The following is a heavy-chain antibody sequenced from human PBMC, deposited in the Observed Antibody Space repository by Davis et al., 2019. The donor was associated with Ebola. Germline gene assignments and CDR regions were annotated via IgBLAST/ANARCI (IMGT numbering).Heavy chain of an antibody. CDR3: ARDRSRAASRRWFDP. V-gene: IGHV4-34*01. Sequence: SETLSLTCAVYGGSFSGYYWSWIRQPPGKGLEWIGEINHSGSTNYNPSLKSRVTISVDTSKNQFSLKLSSVTAADTAVYYCARDRSRAASRRWFDPWGQGTLVTVSS. CDR2: INHSGST. D-gene: IGHD6-6*01. J-gene: IGHJ5*02. CDR1: GGSFSGYY.